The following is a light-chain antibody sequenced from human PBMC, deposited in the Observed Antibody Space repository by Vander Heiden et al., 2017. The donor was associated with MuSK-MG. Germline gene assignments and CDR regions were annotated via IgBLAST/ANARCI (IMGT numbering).Light chain of an antibody. V-gene: IGLV3-1*01. CDR3: QAWDSSVVV. Sequence: SYDLTLSPSLSVSPGHTARIACSGDSWSSNYVYWYHQKPGQYPVLVIYQNSRRPSGIPERFSASKSGNSAILTISGTQDMDEDDYDGQAWDSSVVVFGGGTKLTVL. CDR1: SWSSNY. CDR2: QNS. J-gene: IGLJ3*02.